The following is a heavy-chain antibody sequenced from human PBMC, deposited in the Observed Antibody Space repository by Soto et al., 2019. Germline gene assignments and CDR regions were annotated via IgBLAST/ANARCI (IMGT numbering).Heavy chain of an antibody. Sequence: SETLSLTCTVSGGSISSYYWSWIRQPPGKGLEWIGYIYYSGSTNYNPSLKSRVTISVDTSKNQFSLKLSSLRSEDTAVYYCASRTAMAAYYFDYWGQGTLVTVSS. J-gene: IGHJ4*02. CDR1: GGSISSYY. V-gene: IGHV4-59*01. CDR2: IYYSGST. CDR3: ASRTAMAAYYFDY. D-gene: IGHD5-18*01.